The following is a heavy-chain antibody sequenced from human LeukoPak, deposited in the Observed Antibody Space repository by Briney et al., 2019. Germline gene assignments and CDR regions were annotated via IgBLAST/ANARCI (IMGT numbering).Heavy chain of an antibody. Sequence: PSETLSLTCIVSHGSISRYYRSWIRQPPGKGLEWIGHLYYSGSTEYCPSLKSRVTISVDTSENQVSLKVTSVTAADTAVYYCAKLQNRGFAYGYDDAFDVWGQGTMVTVSS. CDR2: LYYSGST. V-gene: IGHV4-59*08. J-gene: IGHJ3*01. D-gene: IGHD5-18*01. CDR1: HGSISRYY. CDR3: AKLQNRGFAYGYDDAFDV.